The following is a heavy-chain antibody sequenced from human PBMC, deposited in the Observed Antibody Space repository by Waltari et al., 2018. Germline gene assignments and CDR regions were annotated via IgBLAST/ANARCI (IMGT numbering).Heavy chain of an antibody. V-gene: IGHV1-24*01. D-gene: IGHD6-13*01. CDR3: ATAPGIAAALDAFDI. Sequence: QVPLVQSGAEVTKPGASVKVSCTVSGYTPPELPMHWVRQAPGKGLEWMGGFEPEDGETIYAQKFQGRVTMTEDTSTDTAYMELSSLRSEDTAVYYCATAPGIAAALDAFDIWGQGTMVTVSS. CDR1: GYTPPELP. J-gene: IGHJ3*02. CDR2: FEPEDGET.